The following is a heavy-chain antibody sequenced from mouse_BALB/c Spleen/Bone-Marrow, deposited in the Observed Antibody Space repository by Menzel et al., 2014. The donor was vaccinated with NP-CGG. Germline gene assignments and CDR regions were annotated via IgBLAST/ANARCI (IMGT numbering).Heavy chain of an antibody. J-gene: IGHJ3*01. CDR3: ASYYYCSIVFAY. CDR1: GFNIKETY. Sequence: VPLQQPGAELVTPGDSVKLSCTASGFNIKETYMHWVKQRPEQGLEWIGRIDPANGNTKYDPKFQGKATITADTASNTAYLQLSSLTSDDTAVYYCASYYYCSIVFAYWGQGTLVTVSA. CDR2: IDPANGNT. D-gene: IGHD1-1*01. V-gene: IGHV14-3*02.